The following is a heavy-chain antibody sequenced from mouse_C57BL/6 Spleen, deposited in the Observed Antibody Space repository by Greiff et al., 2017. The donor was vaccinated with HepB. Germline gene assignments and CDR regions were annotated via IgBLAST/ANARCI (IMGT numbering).Heavy chain of an antibody. CDR2: INPSTGGT. D-gene: IGHD1-1*01. CDR1: GYSFTGYY. V-gene: IGHV1-42*01. CDR3: ASYGSSPWFAY. J-gene: IGHJ3*01. Sequence: EVMLVESGPELVKPGASVKISCKASGYSFTGYYMNWVKQSPEKSLEWIGEINPSTGGTTYNQKFKAKATLTVDKSSSTAYMQLKSLTSEDSAVYYCASYGSSPWFAYWGQGTLVTVSA.